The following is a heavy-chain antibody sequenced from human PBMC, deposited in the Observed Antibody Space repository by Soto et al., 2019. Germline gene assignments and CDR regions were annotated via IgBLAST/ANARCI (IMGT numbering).Heavy chain of an antibody. CDR3: ARDPHEYWTSYWFDP. CDR1: GSNFSIYG. V-gene: IGHV1-18*01. Sequence: ASEKVSCKAFGSNFSIYGINWLRQGPGQVLELMGWISAYDGKTTYAEKFQGRVTMTTDASTSTAYMELRSLRSDDTAVYYCARDPHEYWTSYWFDPWGQGTLVTVSS. D-gene: IGHD3-3*01. CDR2: ISAYDGKT. J-gene: IGHJ5*02.